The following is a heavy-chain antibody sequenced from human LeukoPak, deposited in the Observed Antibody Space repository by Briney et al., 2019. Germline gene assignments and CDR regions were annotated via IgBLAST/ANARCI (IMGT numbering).Heavy chain of an antibody. V-gene: IGHV3-23*01. Sequence: GGSLRLSCAASGFTFSSYGMHWVRQAPGKGLEWVSGISGSSDNTYYADSVKGRFTISRDNSKNTLYLQMISLGAEDTAVYYCAKAFQWLAGLDYWGLGTLVTVSS. J-gene: IGHJ4*02. CDR2: ISGSSDNT. CDR1: GFTFSSYG. CDR3: AKAFQWLAGLDY. D-gene: IGHD6-19*01.